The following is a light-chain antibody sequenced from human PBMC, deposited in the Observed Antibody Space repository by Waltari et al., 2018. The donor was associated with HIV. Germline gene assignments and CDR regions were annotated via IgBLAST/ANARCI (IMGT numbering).Light chain of an antibody. CDR3: QSYDIALGGFFV. Sequence: QSVLTQPPSVSGAPGQSVTIPCSGSASNIGTNYDVNWYQHFPGAAPKPLIFGDYNRPSGVPDRFSGSKSGTSASLAITGLQPEDEAEYYCQSYDIALGGFFVFGTGTTVTVL. V-gene: IGLV1-40*01. J-gene: IGLJ1*01. CDR2: GDY. CDR1: ASNIGTNYD.